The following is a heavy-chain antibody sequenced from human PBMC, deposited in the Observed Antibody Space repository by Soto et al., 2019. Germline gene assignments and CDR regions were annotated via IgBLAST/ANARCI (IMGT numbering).Heavy chain of an antibody. Sequence: EVHLVESGGGLVQPEGSLRLSCAASGFTFSDHYMDWVRQAPGKGLEWVGRIRNKANSYTTEYAASVKGRFTISRGDSRNSLYLQMNSLQTDDTAMYYCTRAGILTTPYYFDYWGQGTLVTVSS. D-gene: IGHD3-9*01. V-gene: IGHV3-72*01. J-gene: IGHJ4*02. CDR3: TRAGILTTPYYFDY. CDR1: GFTFSDHY. CDR2: IRNKANSYTT.